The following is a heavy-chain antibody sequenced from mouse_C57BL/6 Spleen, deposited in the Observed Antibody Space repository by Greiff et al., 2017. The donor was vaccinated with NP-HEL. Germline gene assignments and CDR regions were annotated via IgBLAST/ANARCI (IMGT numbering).Heavy chain of an antibody. CDR3: ARRRYYYGSSFHYYAMDY. J-gene: IGHJ4*01. CDR1: GFTFSDYG. CDR2: ISSGSSTI. Sequence: EVQLVESGGGLVKPGGSLKLSCAASGFTFSDYGMHWVRQAPEKGLEWVAYISSGSSTIYYADTVKGRFTISRDNAKNTLFLQMTSLRSEDTAMYYCARRRYYYGSSFHYYAMDYWGQGTSVTVSS. D-gene: IGHD1-1*01. V-gene: IGHV5-17*01.